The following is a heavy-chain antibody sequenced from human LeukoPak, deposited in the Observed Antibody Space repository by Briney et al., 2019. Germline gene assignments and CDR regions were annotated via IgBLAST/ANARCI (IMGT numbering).Heavy chain of an antibody. CDR1: GYSFASYW. D-gene: IGHD7-27*01. V-gene: IGHV5-51*01. CDR2: IHPNDAST. CDR3: ARHNNWGFDY. Sequence: GESLKISCKASGYSFASYWIGWVRQMSGKGLEWMAIIHPNDASTIYSPSFQGQVTISADKSINTAYLQWSTLKASDTAIYYCARHNNWGFDYWDRGTLLTVSS. J-gene: IGHJ4*02.